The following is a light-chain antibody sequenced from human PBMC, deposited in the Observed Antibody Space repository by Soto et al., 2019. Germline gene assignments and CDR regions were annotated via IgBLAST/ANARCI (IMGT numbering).Light chain of an antibody. V-gene: IGKV3-20*01. CDR3: HHGSSPPYT. CDR1: QSVSSSY. Sequence: EIVLTQSPGTLSLSPGGRVTLSCRASQSVSSSYLAWYQQKPGQAPRLLIYGSSSRATGIPDRFSGSGSGTDFTLTISRLEPEDFAVYYCHHGSSPPYTFAQGTKLEIK. CDR2: GSS. J-gene: IGKJ2*01.